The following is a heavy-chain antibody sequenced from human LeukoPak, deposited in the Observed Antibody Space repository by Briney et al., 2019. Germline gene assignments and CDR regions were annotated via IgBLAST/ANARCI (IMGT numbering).Heavy chain of an antibody. CDR3: ARGFDFWGGYYTPNYYGMDV. D-gene: IGHD3-3*01. CDR2: INHSGST. V-gene: IGHV4-34*01. CDR1: GGSYSGYY. J-gene: IGHJ6*02. Sequence: PSETLSLTCAVYGGSYSGYYWSWIRQPPGKGLEWIGEINHSGSTNYNPSLKSRVTMSVDTSKNQFSLKLSSVTAADTAVYYCARGFDFWGGYYTPNYYGMDVWGQGTTVTVSS.